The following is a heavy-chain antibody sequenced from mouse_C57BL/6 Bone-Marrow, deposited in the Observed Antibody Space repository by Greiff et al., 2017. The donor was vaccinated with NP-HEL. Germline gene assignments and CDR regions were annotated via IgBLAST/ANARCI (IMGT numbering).Heavy chain of an antibody. CDR3: ARVHYYGSSYEAY. V-gene: IGHV1-81*01. CDR2: IYPRSGNT. D-gene: IGHD1-1*01. Sequence: QVQLQQSGAELARPGASVKLSCKASGYTFTSYGISWVKQRTGQGLEWIGEIYPRSGNTYYNEKFKGKATLTADKSSSTAYMELRSLTSEDSAVYFCARVHYYGSSYEAYWGQGTLVTVSA. J-gene: IGHJ3*01. CDR1: GYTFTSYG.